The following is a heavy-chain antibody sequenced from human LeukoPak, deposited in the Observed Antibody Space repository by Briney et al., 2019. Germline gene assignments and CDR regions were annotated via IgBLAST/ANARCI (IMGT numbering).Heavy chain of an antibody. CDR1: GVSISSYY. CDR3: ARDVGPQFWSALRDAFDI. CDR2: IYTSGST. V-gene: IGHV4-4*07. J-gene: IGHJ3*02. Sequence: SETLSLTCTVSGVSISSYYWSWIRQPAGKGLEWIGRIYTSGSTNYNPSLKSRVTMSVDTSKNQFSLKLSSVTAADTAVYYCARDVGPQFWSALRDAFDIWGQGTMVTVSS. D-gene: IGHD3-3*01.